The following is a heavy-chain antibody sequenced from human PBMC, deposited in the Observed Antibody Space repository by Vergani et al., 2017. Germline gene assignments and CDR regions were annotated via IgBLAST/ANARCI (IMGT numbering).Heavy chain of an antibody. V-gene: IGHV3-11*06. CDR2: ISSSSSYT. D-gene: IGHD3-10*01. CDR3: ARVLLLWFGESEYNWFDP. Sequence: QVQLVESGGGLVKPGGSLRLSCAASGFTFSDYYMSWIRQAPGKGLEWVSYISSSSSYTNYADSVKGRFTISRDNAKNSLYLQMNSLRAEDTAVYYCARVLLLWFGESEYNWFDPWGQGTLVTVSS. CDR1: GFTFSDYY. J-gene: IGHJ5*02.